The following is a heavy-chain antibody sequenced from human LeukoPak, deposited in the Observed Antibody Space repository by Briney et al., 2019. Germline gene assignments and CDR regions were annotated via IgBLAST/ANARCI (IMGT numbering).Heavy chain of an antibody. CDR3: ARRRAAPTVMDAFDI. Sequence: SETLSLTCAVYGGSFSGYYWSWIRQPPGKGLEWIGEINHSGSTNYNPSLKSRVTISVDTSKNQFSLKLSSVTAADTAVYYCARRRAAPTVMDAFDIWGQGTMVTVSS. CDR2: INHSGST. CDR1: GGSFSGYY. V-gene: IGHV4-34*01. J-gene: IGHJ3*02. D-gene: IGHD4-17*01.